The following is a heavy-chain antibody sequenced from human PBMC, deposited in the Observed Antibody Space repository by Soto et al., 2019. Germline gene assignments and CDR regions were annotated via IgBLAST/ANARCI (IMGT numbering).Heavy chain of an antibody. J-gene: IGHJ4*02. Sequence: SETLSLTCSVSGDSLRNHYWSWIRQPPGSRLEWLGHIFYSGDTSSYNPSLKSRVSMSVDTSKNQFSLKLRSVSADDTAVYFCARVSYFRGFDWLFDFDSWGQGALVTVSS. CDR1: GDSLRNHY. V-gene: IGHV4-59*11. D-gene: IGHD3-9*01. CDR2: IFYSGDT. CDR3: ARVSYFRGFDWLFDFDS.